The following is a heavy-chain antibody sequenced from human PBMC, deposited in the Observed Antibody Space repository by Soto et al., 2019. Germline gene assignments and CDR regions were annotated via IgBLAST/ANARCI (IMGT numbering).Heavy chain of an antibody. CDR1: GDTLTSYD. V-gene: IGHV1-8*01. J-gene: IGHJ4*02. D-gene: IGHD6-19*01. CDR2: MNPNSGNT. CDR3: ARVGFEQWLVRGFDY. Sequence: ASVKVSCKASGDTLTSYDSNWVRQATGQGLEWMGWMNPNSGNTGYAQKFQGRVTMTRNTSISTAYMELSSLRSEDTAVYYCARVGFEQWLVRGFDYWGQGTLVTVSS.